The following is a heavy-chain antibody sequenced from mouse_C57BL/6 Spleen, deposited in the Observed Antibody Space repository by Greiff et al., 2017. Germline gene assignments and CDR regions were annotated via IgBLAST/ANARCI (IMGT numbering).Heavy chain of an antibody. D-gene: IGHD2-1*01. J-gene: IGHJ2*01. CDR2: ISSGSSTN. CDR1: GFTFSDYG. V-gene: IGHV5-17*01. Sequence: EVMLVESGGGLVKPGGSLKLSCAASGFTFSDYGMHWVRQAPEQGLEWVAYISSGSSTNYYADTVKGRFTISRDNAKNTLFLQMASLRSEDTAMYYCASNYLYYFGYWGQGTTLTVSS. CDR3: ASNYLYYFGY.